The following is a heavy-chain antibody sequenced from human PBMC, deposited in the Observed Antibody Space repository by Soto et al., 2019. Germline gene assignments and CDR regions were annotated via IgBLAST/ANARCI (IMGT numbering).Heavy chain of an antibody. CDR1: GYMFTKSA. D-gene: IGHD6-19*01. V-gene: IGHV1-3*01. CDR3: ARHGVAAGNINFDY. J-gene: IGHJ4*01. CDR2: ISGDSGNT. Sequence: ASVKVSCKASGYMFTKSAMHWVRQAPGQRLEWMGWISGDSGNTKYSPKLQDRVTITRDTSASTAYMELSSLRSEDTALYYCARHGVAAGNINFDYWGQGTLVTVSS.